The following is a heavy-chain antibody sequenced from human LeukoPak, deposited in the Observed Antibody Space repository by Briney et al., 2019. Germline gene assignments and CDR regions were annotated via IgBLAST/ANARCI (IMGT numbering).Heavy chain of an antibody. J-gene: IGHJ4*02. CDR1: GFTFSSYA. Sequence: GGSLRLSCAASGFTFSSYAMSWVRQAPGKGLEWVSAISNSGGSTYYADSVKGRFTISRDNSKNTLSLQMNSLRAEDTVVYYCAKGGIAMADYYFDYWGQGTLVTVSS. CDR3: AKGGIAMADYYFDY. V-gene: IGHV3-23*01. D-gene: IGHD6-19*01. CDR2: ISNSGGST.